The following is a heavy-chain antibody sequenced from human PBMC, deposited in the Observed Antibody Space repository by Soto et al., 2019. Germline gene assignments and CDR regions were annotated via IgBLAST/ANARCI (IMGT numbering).Heavy chain of an antibody. V-gene: IGHV6-1*01. J-gene: IGHJ4*02. CDR3: ARSRQQLARTLTAYYFDY. CDR1: GGSSSSNRAA. Sequence: SQTLSVTGAVSGGSSSSNRAAWEWIRQSPSRGLEWLGRTYYRSKWYNDYAVSVKSRITINPDTSKNQFSLQLNSVTPEDTAVYYCARSRQQLARTLTAYYFDYWGQGTLVTVSS. D-gene: IGHD6-13*01. CDR2: TYYRSKWYN.